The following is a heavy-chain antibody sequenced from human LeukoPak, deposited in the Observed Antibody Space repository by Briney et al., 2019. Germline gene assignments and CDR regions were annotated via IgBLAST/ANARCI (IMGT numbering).Heavy chain of an antibody. V-gene: IGHV1-69*13. CDR1: GYTFTSYG. J-gene: IGHJ4*02. CDR2: ITPIFGTA. CDR3: ARDVFRGTSTYYLPTHYFDY. D-gene: IGHD3-22*01. Sequence: SVKVSCKASGYTFTSYGISWVRQAPGQGLEWMGGITPIFGTANYAQKFQGRVTITADESTSTAYMELSSLRSEDTAVYYCARDVFRGTSTYYLPTHYFDYWGQGTLVTVSS.